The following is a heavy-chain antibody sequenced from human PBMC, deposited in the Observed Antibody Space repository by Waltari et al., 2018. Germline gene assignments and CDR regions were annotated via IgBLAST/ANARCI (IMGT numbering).Heavy chain of an antibody. D-gene: IGHD3-16*01. CDR2: INPNTGGT. V-gene: IGHV1-2*06. Sequence: QGQLVQSGAEVKKPGASLKVSCKASEYIFTAFYIHWVRQAPGRGLEWMGRINPNTGGTNLAESFQGRVTVTRDTSITTAYMELTRLTSDDTARYYCARSTGTSYDSYYKGLDVWGQGTTLTVSS. J-gene: IGHJ6*02. CDR3: ARSTGTSYDSYYKGLDV. CDR1: EYIFTAFY.